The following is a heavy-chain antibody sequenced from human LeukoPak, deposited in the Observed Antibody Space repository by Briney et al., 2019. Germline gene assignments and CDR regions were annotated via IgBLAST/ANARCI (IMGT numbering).Heavy chain of an antibody. CDR1: GFIFDDYA. V-gene: IGHV3-9*01. D-gene: IGHD3-22*01. J-gene: IGHJ4*02. CDR2: ISWNSNSM. CDR3: TKDYDSSGFPRSIFDY. Sequence: GGSLRLSCVASGFIFDDYAMHWVRQAPGKGLEWVSGISWNSNSMAYADSVKGRFTISRDNAKNSLYLRMNSLRSEDTALYYCTKDYDSSGFPRSIFDYWGQGTLVTVSS.